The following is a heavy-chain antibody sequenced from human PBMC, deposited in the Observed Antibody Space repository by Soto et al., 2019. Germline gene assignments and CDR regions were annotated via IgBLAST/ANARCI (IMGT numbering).Heavy chain of an antibody. V-gene: IGHV3-33*01. J-gene: IGHJ4*02. CDR2: IWYDGSNK. D-gene: IGHD4-17*01. CDR3: ARLGQDGDYYDLGNY. CDR1: GFTFSSYG. Sequence: GGSLRLSCAASGFTFSSYGMHWVRQAPGKGLEWVAVIWYDGSNKYYADSVKGRFTISGDNSKNTLYLQMNSLRAEDTAVYYCARLGQDGDYYDLGNYWGQGTLVTVSS.